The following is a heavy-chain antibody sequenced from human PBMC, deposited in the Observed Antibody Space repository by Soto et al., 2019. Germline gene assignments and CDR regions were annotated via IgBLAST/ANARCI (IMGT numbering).Heavy chain of an antibody. D-gene: IGHD3-9*01. CDR1: GGTFSSYA. Sequence: QVQLVQSGAEVKKPGSSVKVSCKASGGTFSSYAISWVRQAPGQGLEWMGGIIPISGTANYAQKFQGRVTIYADESTSTAYMELSSLRSEDTAVYYCARDRNDILTGVVRLYYYYCGMDVWGQGTTVTVSS. CDR3: ARDRNDILTGVVRLYYYYCGMDV. V-gene: IGHV1-69*12. J-gene: IGHJ6*02. CDR2: IIPISGTA.